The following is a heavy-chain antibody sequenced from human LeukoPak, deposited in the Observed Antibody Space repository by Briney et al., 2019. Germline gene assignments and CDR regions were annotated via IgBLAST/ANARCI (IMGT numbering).Heavy chain of an antibody. J-gene: IGHJ4*02. V-gene: IGHV3-74*01. D-gene: IGHD3-16*01. CDR2: ISSEGDTT. Sequence: QPGGSLRLSCAASGFTFSSYWMHWVRQAPGKGLVWVSRISSEGDTTSYADSVKGRFTVSRDNAKNTPYLQMNSLRAEDTAVYYCVRDAFTAGDHWGQGTLVTVSS. CDR1: GFTFSSYW. CDR3: VRDAFTAGDH.